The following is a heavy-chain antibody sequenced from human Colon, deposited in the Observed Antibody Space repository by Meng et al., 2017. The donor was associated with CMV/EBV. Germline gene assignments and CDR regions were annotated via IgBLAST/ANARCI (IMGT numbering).Heavy chain of an antibody. J-gene: IGHJ5*02. CDR3: ARDGRDFGSGPQGNWFDP. Sequence: GESLKISCAASGFTFSSYWMSWVRQAPGKGLEWVANIKQDGSEKDYVDSVKGRFTISRDNDKNSLYLQMNSLRAEDTAVYYCARDGRDFGSGPQGNWFDPWGQGTLVTVSS. D-gene: IGHD3-3*01. CDR1: GFTFSSYW. V-gene: IGHV3-7*03. CDR2: IKQDGSEK.